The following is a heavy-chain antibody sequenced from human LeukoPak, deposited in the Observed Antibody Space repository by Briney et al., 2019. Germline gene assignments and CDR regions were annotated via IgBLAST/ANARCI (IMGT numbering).Heavy chain of an antibody. CDR1: GYTFSSYG. CDR3: ARDCSAGNCYSYI. D-gene: IGHD2-15*01. Sequence: ASVKVSCKASGYTFSSYGICWVRQAPGQGLEWMGWINAYNNNKNYAQNVQGRVTMTTDTSTSTAYMELRSLRSDDTAVYYCARDCSAGNCYSYIWGQGTLVTVSS. J-gene: IGHJ4*02. CDR2: INAYNNNK. V-gene: IGHV1-18*01.